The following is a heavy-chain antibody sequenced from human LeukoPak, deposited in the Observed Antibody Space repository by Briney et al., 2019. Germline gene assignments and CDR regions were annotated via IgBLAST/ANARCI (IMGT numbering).Heavy chain of an antibody. V-gene: IGHV3-23*01. CDR1: GFTFTSYA. CDR2: ISGSGGST. Sequence: GGSLRLSCAACGFTFTSYAMSWVRQAPGKGLEWVSAISGSGGSTYYADSVKGRFTISRDNSKNTLYLQMNSLRAEDTAIYYCAKGYNWIYFDYWGQGTLVTVSS. J-gene: IGHJ4*02. D-gene: IGHD1-20*01. CDR3: AKGYNWIYFDY.